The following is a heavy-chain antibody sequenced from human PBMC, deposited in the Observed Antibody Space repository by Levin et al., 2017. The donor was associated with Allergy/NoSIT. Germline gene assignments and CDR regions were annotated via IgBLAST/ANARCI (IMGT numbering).Heavy chain of an antibody. CDR1: GYTFTSYD. J-gene: IGHJ6*02. CDR3: ARGSGSGGNGMDV. Sequence: GASVKVSCKASGYTFTSYDFSWVRQAPGQGLEWVGWISIYNGNTNYAQKFQGRVTLTTDTSTSTAYMELRSLRLDDTAVYFCARGSGSGGNGMDVRGQGTTVTVSS. CDR2: ISIYNGNT. V-gene: IGHV1-18*01. D-gene: IGHD1-26*01.